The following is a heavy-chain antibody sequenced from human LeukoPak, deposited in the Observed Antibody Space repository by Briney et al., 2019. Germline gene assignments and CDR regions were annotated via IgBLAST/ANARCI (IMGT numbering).Heavy chain of an antibody. CDR1: GYPFGNFA. CDR2: ISGDKGPT. CDR3: ARGGYSDY. Sequence: GASVKVSCKASGYPFGNFAITWVRQARGQGLEWLGWISGDKGPTYYAPKLQGRVTLTTDTSTSTVYMELTNLRSDDTAVHYCARGGYSDYWGQGTLVTVSS. V-gene: IGHV1-18*01. D-gene: IGHD2-15*01. J-gene: IGHJ4*02.